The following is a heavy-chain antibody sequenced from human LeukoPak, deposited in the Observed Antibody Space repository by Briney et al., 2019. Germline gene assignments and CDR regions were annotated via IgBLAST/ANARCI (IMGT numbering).Heavy chain of an antibody. CDR2: IWYDGSNT. V-gene: IGHV3-33*08. D-gene: IGHD3-3*01. CDR3: ARGFLDFDS. Sequence: PGGSLRLSCVASGFTLATYSMSWVRQAPGKGLEWVALIWYDGSNTYYADSVKGRFTISRDDSKNTVYLQMNSLRAEDTALYYCARGFLDFDSWGQGTLVIVSS. J-gene: IGHJ4*02. CDR1: GFTLATYS.